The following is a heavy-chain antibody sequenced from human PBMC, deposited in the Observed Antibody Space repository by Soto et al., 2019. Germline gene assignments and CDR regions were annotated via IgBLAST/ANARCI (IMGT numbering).Heavy chain of an antibody. V-gene: IGHV1-18*01. CDR3: ARDRTPLIVVVVAATPGDY. D-gene: IGHD2-15*01. CDR2: ISAYNGNT. Sequence: QVQLVQSGAEVKKPGASVKVSCKASGYTFTSYGISWVRQAPGQGLEWMGWISAYNGNTNYEQKLQGRVTMTTDTSTSTAYMELRSLRSDDTAVYYCARDRTPLIVVVVAATPGDYWGQGTLVTVSS. CDR1: GYTFTSYG. J-gene: IGHJ4*02.